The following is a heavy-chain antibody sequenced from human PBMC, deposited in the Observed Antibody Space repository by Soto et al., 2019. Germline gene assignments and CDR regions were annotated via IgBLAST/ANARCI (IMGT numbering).Heavy chain of an antibody. J-gene: IGHJ6*02. CDR3: VRDSSTSAGYYDYYGIDD. V-gene: IGHV4-31*03. CDR1: GGSISSGGYY. CDR2: IYYSGST. Sequence: SETLSLTCTVSGGSISSGGYYWSWIRQHPGKGLEWLGYIYYSGSTYYNPSLKSRVTRSVDTSKNQFSLKLCSVTAADTAVYYCVRDSSTSAGYYDYYGIDDWGQGTTVTVSS. D-gene: IGHD6-6*01.